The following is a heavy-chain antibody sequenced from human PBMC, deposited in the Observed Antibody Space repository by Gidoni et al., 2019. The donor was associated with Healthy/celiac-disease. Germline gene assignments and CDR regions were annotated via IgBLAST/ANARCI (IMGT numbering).Heavy chain of an antibody. D-gene: IGHD3-22*01. CDR3: ARALPHYYDSSGYYYRGDYFDY. V-gene: IGHV4-59*01. CDR2: IYYSGST. J-gene: IGHJ4*02. Sequence: QVQLQESGPGLVKPSETLSLTCTVSGGSISSYYWSWIRQPPGKGLEWIGYIYYSGSTNYNPSLKSRVTISVDTSKNQFSLKLSSVTAADTAVYYCARALPHYYDSSGYYYRGDYFDYWGQGTLVTVSS. CDR1: GGSISSYY.